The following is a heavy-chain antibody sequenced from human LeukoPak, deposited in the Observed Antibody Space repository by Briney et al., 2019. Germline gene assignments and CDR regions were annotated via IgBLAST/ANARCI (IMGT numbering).Heavy chain of an antibody. D-gene: IGHD2-15*01. V-gene: IGHV4-38-2*02. CDR3: ALCSGGSCYTCFDY. CDR1: GVSISSGYY. J-gene: IGHJ4*02. CDR2: IYHSGST. Sequence: SETLSLTCTVSGVSISSGYYWGWIRQPPGKGLEWIGSIYHSGSTYYNPSLKSRVTISVDTSKNQFSLKLSSVTAADTAVYYCALCSGGSCYTCFDYWGQGTLVTVSS.